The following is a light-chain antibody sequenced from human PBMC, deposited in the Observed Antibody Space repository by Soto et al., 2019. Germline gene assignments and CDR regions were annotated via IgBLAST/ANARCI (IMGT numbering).Light chain of an antibody. CDR3: QQYSNWPPLYT. CDR1: QSVSSY. CDR2: DAS. J-gene: IGKJ2*01. V-gene: IGKV3-15*01. Sequence: EIVMTQSPATLSVSPGERATLSCRASQSVSSYLAWYQQKPGLPPRLLIYDASTRATGLPGRFSGSGSGTDFTLTLSSLQSADFAVYYCQQYSNWPPLYTFGRGTKLEIK.